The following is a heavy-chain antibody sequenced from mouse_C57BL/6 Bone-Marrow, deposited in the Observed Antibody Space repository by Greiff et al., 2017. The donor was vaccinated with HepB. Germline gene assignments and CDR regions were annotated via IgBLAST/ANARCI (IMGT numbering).Heavy chain of an antibody. J-gene: IGHJ2*01. Sequence: QVQLQQSGAELVRPGTSVKVSCKASGYAFTNYLLEWVKQRPGQGLEWIGVINPGSGGTNYNEKFKGKATLTADKSSSTAYMQLSSLTSEDSAVYFCASLGHRGDYWGQGTTLTVSS. V-gene: IGHV1-54*01. CDR2: INPGSGGT. CDR1: GYAFTNYL. CDR3: ASLGHRGDY. D-gene: IGHD2-14*01.